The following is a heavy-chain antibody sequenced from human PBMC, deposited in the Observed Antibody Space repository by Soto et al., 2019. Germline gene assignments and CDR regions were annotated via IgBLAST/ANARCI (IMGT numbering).Heavy chain of an antibody. J-gene: IGHJ5*02. Sequence: ASVKVSCKASGYTFTSYGISWVRQAPGQGLEWMGWISAYNGNTNYAQKLQGRVTMTTDTSTSTAYMELRSLRSDDTAVYYCARAYYDFWSGYYGSKNPNWFDPWGQGTLVTVSS. CDR2: ISAYNGNT. D-gene: IGHD3-3*01. CDR1: GYTFTSYG. V-gene: IGHV1-18*01. CDR3: ARAYYDFWSGYYGSKNPNWFDP.